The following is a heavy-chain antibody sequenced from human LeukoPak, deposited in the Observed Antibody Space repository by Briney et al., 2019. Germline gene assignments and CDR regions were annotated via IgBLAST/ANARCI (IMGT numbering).Heavy chain of an antibody. CDR3: AKDPKTGNDY. CDR1: GFTFSSYG. D-gene: IGHD1-1*01. V-gene: IGHV3-30*18. CDR2: ISYDGSNK. J-gene: IGHJ4*02. Sequence: GGSLRLSCAASGFTFSSYGMHWVRQAPGKGLEWVAVISYDGSNKYHADSVKGRFTISRGNSKNTLYLQMNSLRAEDTAVYYCAKDPKTGNDYWGQGTLVTVSS.